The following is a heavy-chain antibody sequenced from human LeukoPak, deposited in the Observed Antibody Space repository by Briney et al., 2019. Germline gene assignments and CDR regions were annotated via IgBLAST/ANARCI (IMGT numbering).Heavy chain of an antibody. CDR2: IRSKANNYAT. V-gene: IGHV3-73*01. CDR3: TRDLDYCDSSGNFPDAFDI. J-gene: IGHJ3*02. D-gene: IGHD3-22*01. CDR1: GFTFSGSA. Sequence: GGSLRLSCAASGFTFSGSAMHWVRQASGKGLEWVGRIRSKANNYATAYAASVKGRFTIPRDDSKNTAYLQMNSLKTEDTAVYYCTRDLDYCDSSGNFPDAFDIWGQGTMVTVSS.